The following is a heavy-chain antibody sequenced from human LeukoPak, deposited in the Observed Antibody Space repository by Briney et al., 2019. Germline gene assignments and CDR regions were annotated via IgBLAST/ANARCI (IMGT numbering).Heavy chain of an antibody. J-gene: IGHJ6*02. CDR2: ISAYNGNT. Sequence: ASVKVSCKASGGTFSSYAISWVRQAPGQGLEWMGWISAYNGNTNYAQKLQGRVTMTRDTSTSTVYMELSSLRSEDTAVYYCARGSITTLIDVWGQGTTVTVSS. CDR3: ARGSITTLIDV. V-gene: IGHV1-18*01. CDR1: GGTFSSYA. D-gene: IGHD4-11*01.